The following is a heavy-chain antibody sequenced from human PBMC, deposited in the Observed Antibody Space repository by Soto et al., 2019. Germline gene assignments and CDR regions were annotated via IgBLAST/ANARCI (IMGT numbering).Heavy chain of an antibody. CDR3: ANFFFQSEDGIRDL. Sequence: KGLEWVSAVSGSGSSTYDADSVKCRFTGSRDNSKNTLYLQMNSLRDEDTVVYYCANFFFQSEDGIRDL. J-gene: IGHJ2*01. CDR2: VSGSGSST. V-gene: IGHV3-23*01. D-gene: IGHD2-21*01.